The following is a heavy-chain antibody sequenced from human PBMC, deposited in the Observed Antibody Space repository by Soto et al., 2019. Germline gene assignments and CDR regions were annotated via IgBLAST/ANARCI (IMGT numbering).Heavy chain of an antibody. CDR2: IVPIFGAA. CDR3: AREGDYADYQVPFDY. J-gene: IGHJ4*02. Sequence: SVKVSCKASGGSFRNYAISWVRQAPGQGLEWMGGIVPIFGAANYAQEFQGRVTITADESTSTGYMELSSLRSEDTAVYYCAREGDYADYQVPFDYWGQGTLVTVSS. V-gene: IGHV1-69*13. D-gene: IGHD4-17*01. CDR1: GGSFRNYA.